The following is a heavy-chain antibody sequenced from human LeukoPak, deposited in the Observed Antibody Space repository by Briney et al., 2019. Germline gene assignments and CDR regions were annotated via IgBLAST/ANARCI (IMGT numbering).Heavy chain of an antibody. CDR3: ARGGRLLFLAFDI. CDR2: IYSGGST. CDR1: GFTVSSNY. D-gene: IGHD2-21*01. J-gene: IGHJ3*02. Sequence: PGGSLRLSCAASGFTVSSNYMSWVRQAPGKGLEWVSVIYSGGSTYYADSAKGRFTISRDNSKNTLYLQMNSLRAEDTAVYYCARGGRLLFLAFDIWGQGTMVTVSS. V-gene: IGHV3-53*01.